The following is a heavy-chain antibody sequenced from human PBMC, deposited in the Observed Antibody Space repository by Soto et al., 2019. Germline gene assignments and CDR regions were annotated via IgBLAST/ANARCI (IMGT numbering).Heavy chain of an antibody. CDR2: IYYSGST. CDR1: GGSISSYY. CDR3: ARAGLGSLGFDY. Sequence: SETLSLTCTVSGGSISSYYWSWIRQPPGKGLEWIGYIYYSGSTNYNPSLKSRVTISVDTSKNQFSLKLSSVTAADTAVYYCARAGLGSLGFDYWGQGTLVTVSS. J-gene: IGHJ4*02. V-gene: IGHV4-59*01. D-gene: IGHD3-16*01.